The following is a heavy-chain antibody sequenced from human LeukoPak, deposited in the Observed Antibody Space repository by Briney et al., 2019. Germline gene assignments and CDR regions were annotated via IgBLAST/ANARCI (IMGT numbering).Heavy chain of an antibody. V-gene: IGHV3-30*02. CDR3: AKDGLQQKRPPGWFDP. J-gene: IGHJ5*02. CDR2: IRYDGSNK. CDR1: GFTFSSYG. D-gene: IGHD4-11*01. Sequence: PGGSLRLSCAASGFTFSSYGMHWVRQAPGKGLEWVAFIRYDGSNKYYADSVKGRFTISRDNSKNTLYLQMNSLRAEDTAVYYCAKDGLQQKRPPGWFDPWGQGTLVTVSS.